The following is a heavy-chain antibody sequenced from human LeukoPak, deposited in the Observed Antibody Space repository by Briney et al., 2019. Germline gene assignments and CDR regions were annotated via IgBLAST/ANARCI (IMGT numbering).Heavy chain of an antibody. Sequence: PGRYLRLSCAASGFTFSSYAMSWVRQAPGKALDWVSAISGSGGSTYYADSVKGRFTISRDKSKNKLYLQMNSLRAEDTAVYYCAKLYLTTVTTGGWGQGTLVTVSS. CDR1: GFTFSSYA. J-gene: IGHJ4*02. D-gene: IGHD4-17*01. CDR3: AKLYLTTVTTGG. V-gene: IGHV3-23*01. CDR2: ISGSGGST.